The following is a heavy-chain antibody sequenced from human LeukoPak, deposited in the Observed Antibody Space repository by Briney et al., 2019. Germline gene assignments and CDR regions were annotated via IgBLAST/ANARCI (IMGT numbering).Heavy chain of an antibody. CDR1: GGSISSHY. CDR3: ARTDYYGSETFDY. J-gene: IGHJ4*02. Sequence: SETLSLTCTVSGGSISSHYWSWIRQPPGKGLEWIGYIYYSGSTNYNPSLKSRVTISVDTSKNQFSLKLSSATAADTAVYYCARTDYYGSETFDYWGQGTLVTVSS. CDR2: IYYSGST. D-gene: IGHD3-10*01. V-gene: IGHV4-59*08.